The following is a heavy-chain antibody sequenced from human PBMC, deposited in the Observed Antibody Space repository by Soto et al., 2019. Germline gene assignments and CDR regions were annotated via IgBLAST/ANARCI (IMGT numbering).Heavy chain of an antibody. CDR3: ARLSGWLFDY. D-gene: IGHD6-19*01. CDR1: GFTFSYYY. Sequence: PGGSLRLSCAASGFTFSYYYMSWIRQAPGKGLEWVSYISSTGAYTNYADSLKGRFTISRDDAKNSLYLQMNSLRAEDTAVYYCARLSGWLFDYWGQGTLVTVSS. CDR2: ISSTGAYT. V-gene: IGHV3-11*06. J-gene: IGHJ4*02.